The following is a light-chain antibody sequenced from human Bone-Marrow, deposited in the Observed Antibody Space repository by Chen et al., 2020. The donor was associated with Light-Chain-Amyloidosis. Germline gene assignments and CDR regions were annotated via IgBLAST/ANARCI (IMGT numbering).Light chain of an antibody. J-gene: IGKJ2*01. CDR3: QQYGIWPPYT. CDR1: QSININ. CDR2: GAS. Sequence: EIVMTQSPATLSVSPGERATFSCRASQSININLAWYQQRPGQAPRLLIYGASTRATGIPARFSGSGSGTEFTLTISSLQSEDFAVYYCQQYGIWPPYTFGQGIKLEIK. V-gene: IGKV3-15*01.